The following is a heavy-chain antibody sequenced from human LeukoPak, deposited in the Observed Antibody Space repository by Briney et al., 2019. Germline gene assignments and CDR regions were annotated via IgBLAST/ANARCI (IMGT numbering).Heavy chain of an antibody. CDR2: IIPIFGTA. Sequence: ASVKVSCKASGGTFSSYAISWVRQAPGQGLEWMGGIIPIFGTANYAQKFQGRVTITADKSTSTAYMELSSLRSEDTAVYYRARDGITMVRGVITRSFYFDYWGQGTLVTVSS. D-gene: IGHD3-10*01. V-gene: IGHV1-69*06. CDR1: GGTFSSYA. J-gene: IGHJ4*02. CDR3: ARDGITMVRGVITRSFYFDY.